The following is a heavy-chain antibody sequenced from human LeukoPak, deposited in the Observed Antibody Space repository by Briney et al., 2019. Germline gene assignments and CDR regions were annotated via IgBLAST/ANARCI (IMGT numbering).Heavy chain of an antibody. Sequence: PGGSLRLSCAASGFIFSSCAISWVRQAPGKGLEWVSGIRTSGNTYYADSVKGRFTISRDISKNTVYLQMNSLRAEDSAVYYCATLPYDVWTGINWFDPWGQGTLVTVSS. CDR1: GFIFSSCA. J-gene: IGHJ5*02. V-gene: IGHV3-23*01. CDR3: ATLPYDVWTGINWFDP. D-gene: IGHD3-3*01. CDR2: IRTSGNT.